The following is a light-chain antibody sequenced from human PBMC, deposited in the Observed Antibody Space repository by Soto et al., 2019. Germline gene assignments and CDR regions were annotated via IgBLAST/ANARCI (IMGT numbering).Light chain of an antibody. CDR2: KAS. Sequence: DIQMTQSPSTLSASVGDRVTITCRASQSISIWLAWYQQKPGKAPKLLIYKASSLESGVPSRFNGSESGTEFTLTISSLQPADFATYYCQQYNSYSPTFGQGTKVEIK. CDR3: QQYNSYSPT. CDR1: QSISIW. J-gene: IGKJ1*01. V-gene: IGKV1-5*03.